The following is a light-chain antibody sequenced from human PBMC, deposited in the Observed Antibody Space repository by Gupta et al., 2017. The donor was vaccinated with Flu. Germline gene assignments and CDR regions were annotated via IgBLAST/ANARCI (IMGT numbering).Light chain of an antibody. CDR1: SSNIGAGYD. J-gene: IGLJ2*01. CDR3: QSYDSSLSGWEV. Sequence: QSVLTQPPSVSRAPGQRVTISCTGSSSNIGAGYDVHWYQQLPGTAPKLLIYLNNNRPSGVPDRFSGSKSGTSASLAITGLQAEDEADYYCQSYDSSLSGWEVFGGGTKLTVL. V-gene: IGLV1-40*01. CDR2: LNN.